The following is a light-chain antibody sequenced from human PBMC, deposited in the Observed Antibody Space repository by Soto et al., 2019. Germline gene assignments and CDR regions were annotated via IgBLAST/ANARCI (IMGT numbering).Light chain of an antibody. CDR3: PKSSNWPLS. CDR1: RSVSSY. CDR2: DAS. V-gene: IGKV3-11*01. Sequence: EIVLTQSPATLSLSPGVSATLPCRASRSVSSYLAWYQQKPVQAPRLLIYDASNRPTEIPVRFSGSGSGTDFTLTISSLEPEDFAVYYFPKSSNWPLSFGKGTRLEIK. J-gene: IGKJ5*01.